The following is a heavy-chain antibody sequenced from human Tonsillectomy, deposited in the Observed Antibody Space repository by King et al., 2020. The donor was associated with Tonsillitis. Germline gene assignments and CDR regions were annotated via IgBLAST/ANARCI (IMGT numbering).Heavy chain of an antibody. Sequence: QLVQSGGGLVQPGGSLRLSCAASGFNFNNYWMSWVRQAPGKGLEWVGNIKEDGSEKYYVESVKGRFTISRDNAKNSLFLQMNSLRLEDTAVYYCARDGGFWSGSDYWGQGTLVTVSS. J-gene: IGHJ4*02. CDR1: GFNFNNYW. CDR2: IKEDGSEK. CDR3: ARDGGFWSGSDY. V-gene: IGHV3-7*01. D-gene: IGHD3-3*01.